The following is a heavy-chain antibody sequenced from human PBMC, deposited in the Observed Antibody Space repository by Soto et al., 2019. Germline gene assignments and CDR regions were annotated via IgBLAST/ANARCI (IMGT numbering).Heavy chain of an antibody. CDR3: AKADRWGYYYYGMDV. D-gene: IGHD1-26*01. CDR1: GFTFDDYA. J-gene: IGHJ6*02. V-gene: IGHV3-9*01. CDR2: ISWNSGSI. Sequence: GGSLRLSCAASGFTFDDYAMHWVRQAPGKGLEWVSGISWNSGSIGYADSVKGRFTISRDNAKNSLYLQMNSLRAEDTALYYCAKADRWGYYYYGMDVWGQGTTVTVS.